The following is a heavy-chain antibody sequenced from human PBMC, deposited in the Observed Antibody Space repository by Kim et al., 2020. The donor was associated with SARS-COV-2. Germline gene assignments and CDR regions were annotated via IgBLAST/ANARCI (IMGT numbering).Heavy chain of an antibody. J-gene: IGHJ4*02. CDR1: GFTFINSP. CDR3: AREGFSSGRAGGFDY. CDR2: ISSDGNSG. V-gene: IGHV3-30-3*01. Sequence: GGSLRLSCTASGFTFINSPMHWVRQPPGKGLEWVAAISSDGNSGHYPDSMKGRFTISRDNSKNTLFLQMNSLTPEDTALYYCAREGFSSGRAGGFDYWGQGTPVTVSS. D-gene: IGHD6-19*01.